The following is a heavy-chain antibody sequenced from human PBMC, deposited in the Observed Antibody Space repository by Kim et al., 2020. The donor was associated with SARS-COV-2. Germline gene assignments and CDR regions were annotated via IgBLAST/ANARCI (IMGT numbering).Heavy chain of an antibody. CDR3: AREKVDKMLSLAAAGHYYYYYYGMDV. CDR2: MNPNSGNT. Sequence: ASVKVSCKASGYTFTSYDINWVRQATGQGLEWMGWMNPNSGNTGYAQKFQGRVTMTRNTSISTAYMELSSLRSEDTAVYYCAREKVDKMLSLAAAGHYYYYYYGMDVWGQGTTVTVSS. CDR1: GYTFTSYD. D-gene: IGHD6-13*01. J-gene: IGHJ6*02. V-gene: IGHV1-8*01.